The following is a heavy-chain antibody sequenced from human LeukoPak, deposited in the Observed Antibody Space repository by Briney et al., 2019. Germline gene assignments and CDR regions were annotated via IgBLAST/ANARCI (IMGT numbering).Heavy chain of an antibody. CDR2: IYSGGST. V-gene: IGHV3-53*01. D-gene: IGHD6-13*01. CDR3: ARGYSSSWYFDY. J-gene: IGHJ4*02. Sequence: VSVIYSGGSTYYADSVKGRFTISRDNSKNTLYLQMNSLRAEDTAVYYCARGYSSSWYFDYRGQGTLVTVSS.